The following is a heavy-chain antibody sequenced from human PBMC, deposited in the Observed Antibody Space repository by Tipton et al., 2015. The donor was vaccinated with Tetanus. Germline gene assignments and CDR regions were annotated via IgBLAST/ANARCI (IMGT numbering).Heavy chain of an antibody. D-gene: IGHD1-26*01. Sequence: TLSLTCTVSGDSISSRNSYWGWIRQPPGKGLEWVGSIYYSGSTNYNPSLKSRVTTSVDTSKNQFSLKLSSVTAAGTAVYYCARHSGSYPFDYWGQGTLVTVSS. CDR1: GDSISSRNSY. CDR2: IYYSGST. V-gene: IGHV4-39*01. CDR3: ARHSGSYPFDY. J-gene: IGHJ4*02.